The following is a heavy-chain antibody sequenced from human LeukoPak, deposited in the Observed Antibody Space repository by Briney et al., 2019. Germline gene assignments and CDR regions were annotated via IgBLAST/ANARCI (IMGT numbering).Heavy chain of an antibody. V-gene: IGHV3-74*03. J-gene: IGHJ4*02. CDR1: GFTFSTYW. Sequence: GGSLRLSCTASGFTFSTYWINWVRQSPGKGLVWVALINGDGSTTTHADSVKGRSTISRDNAKNTAYLQMNSLRDEDTAVYFCARDYAGSPDYWGQGTLVTVSA. D-gene: IGHD3-10*01. CDR2: INGDGSTT. CDR3: ARDYAGSPDY.